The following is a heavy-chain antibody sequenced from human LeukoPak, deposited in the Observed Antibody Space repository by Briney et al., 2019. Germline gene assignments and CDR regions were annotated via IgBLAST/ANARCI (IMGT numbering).Heavy chain of an antibody. J-gene: IGHJ3*01. CDR1: GFTFGSYG. D-gene: IGHD3-16*01. Sequence: PGGSLRLSCAASGFTFGSYGMHWVRQAPGKGQEWVAVISYDGSNKYYADSVKGRFTISRDNAKNSLYLQMNYLRAEDTAVYYCARPAYTAAYDLWGQGTMVTVSS. V-gene: IGHV3-30*03. CDR2: ISYDGSNK. CDR3: ARPAYTAAYDL.